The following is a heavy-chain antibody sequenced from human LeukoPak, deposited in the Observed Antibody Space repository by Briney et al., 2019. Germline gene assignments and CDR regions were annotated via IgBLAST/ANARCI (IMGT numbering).Heavy chain of an antibody. CDR2: TYYRSKWYK. Sequence: SQTLSLTCAISGDSVSSNSTGWNWIRQSPSRGLEWLGRTYYRSKWYKDYALSVKSRITINPDTSKNQFSLQLNSVTPEDTAVHYCARGGGGADYWGQGTLVTVSS. V-gene: IGHV6-1*01. D-gene: IGHD6-25*01. J-gene: IGHJ4*02. CDR3: ARGGGGADY. CDR1: GDSVSSNSTG.